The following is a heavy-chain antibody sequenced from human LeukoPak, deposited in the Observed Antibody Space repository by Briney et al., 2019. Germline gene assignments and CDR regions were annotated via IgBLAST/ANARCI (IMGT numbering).Heavy chain of an antibody. J-gene: IGHJ6*04. V-gene: IGHV3-7*01. CDR3: AELGITMIGGV. CDR2: IKQDGSEK. Sequence: GGSLRLSCAASGFTFDDYGMSWVRQAPGKGLEWVANIKQDGSEKYYVDSVKGRFTISRDNAKNSLYLQMNSLRAEDTAVYYCAELGITMIGGVWGKGTTVTISS. CDR1: GFTFDDYG. D-gene: IGHD3-10*02.